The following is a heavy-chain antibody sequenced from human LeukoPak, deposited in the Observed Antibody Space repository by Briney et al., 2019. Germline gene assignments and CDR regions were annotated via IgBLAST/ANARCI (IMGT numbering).Heavy chain of an antibody. CDR1: GYTFTSYD. CDR3: ARDWYDNSDAFDI. Sequence: ASVKVSCKASGYTFTSYDINWVRQATGQGLEWMGWMNPNSGNTGYAQKFQGRVTITADKSTSTAYMELSSLRSEDTAVYYCARDWYDNSDAFDIWGQGTMVTVSS. CDR2: MNPNSGNT. V-gene: IGHV1-8*03. D-gene: IGHD1-1*01. J-gene: IGHJ3*02.